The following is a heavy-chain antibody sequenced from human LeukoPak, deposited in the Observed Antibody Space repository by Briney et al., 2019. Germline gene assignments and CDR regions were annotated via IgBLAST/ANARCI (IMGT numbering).Heavy chain of an antibody. CDR1: GGSISSYY. V-gene: IGHV4-39*07. D-gene: IGHD6-19*01. CDR2: IYYSGST. J-gene: IGHJ3*02. CDR3: ARDLGSGWYDI. Sequence: KPSETLSLTCTVSGGSISSYYWSWIRQPPGKGLEWIGSIYYSGSTYYNPSLKSRVTISVDTSKNQFSLKLSSVTAADTAVYYCARDLGSGWYDIWGQGTMVTVSS.